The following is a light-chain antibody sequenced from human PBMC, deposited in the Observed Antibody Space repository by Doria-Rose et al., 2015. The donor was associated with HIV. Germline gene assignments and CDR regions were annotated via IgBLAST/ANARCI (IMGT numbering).Light chain of an antibody. J-gene: IGKJ1*01. V-gene: IGKV4-1*01. CDR1: QGVLSSSNHKKY. CDR3: QQYYSTLTWT. CDR2: WAS. Sequence: DIQLTQSPDSLAVSLGERAPIHCQSSQGVLSSSNHKKYLAWYQQKPGQPPKLLIYWASTRESGVPDRLSGSGSGTDFTLTISSLQAEDVAVYYCQQYYSTLTWTFGQGTKVEIK.